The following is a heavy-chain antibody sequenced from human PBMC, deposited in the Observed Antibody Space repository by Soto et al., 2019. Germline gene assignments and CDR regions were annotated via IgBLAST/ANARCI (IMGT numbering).Heavy chain of an antibody. V-gene: IGHV3-21*05. Sequence: NPGGSLRLSCAVSGFTFSSYSMTWVRQAPGKGLEWVSYISSSSSYTNYADSVKGRFTISRDNAKNSLYLQMNSLRAEDTAVYYCARGAEYDSSGYYPNWFDPWGQGTLVTVSS. CDR3: ARGAEYDSSGYYPNWFDP. J-gene: IGHJ5*02. CDR1: GFTFSSYS. D-gene: IGHD3-22*01. CDR2: ISSSSSYT.